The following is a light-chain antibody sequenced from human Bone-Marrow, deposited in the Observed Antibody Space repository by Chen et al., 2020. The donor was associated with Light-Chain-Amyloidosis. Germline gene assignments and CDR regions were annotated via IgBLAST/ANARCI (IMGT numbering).Light chain of an antibody. J-gene: IGKJ4*01. V-gene: IGKV2-28*01. CDR1: QSLLHRNGYNY. Sequence: EIVMTQSPLSLPVTPGEPASISCRSSQSLLHRNGYNYLDWYLQKPGQSPQLLISLASNRASGVPDRFSGSGSGTDFTLEISRVEPEDVGVYYCMQALQTPTFGGGTKVEIK. CDR2: LAS. CDR3: MQALQTPT.